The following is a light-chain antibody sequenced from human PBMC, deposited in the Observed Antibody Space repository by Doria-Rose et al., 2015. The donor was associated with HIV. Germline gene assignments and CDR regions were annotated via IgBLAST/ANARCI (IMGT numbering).Light chain of an antibody. CDR3: QQYGTSRGT. V-gene: IGKV3-20*01. J-gene: IGKJ5*01. Sequence: TQSPGTLSLSPEERATLSCRASQRVKSSYLAWYQQEPGQAHRLLIYDASSRATGIPDRFSGSGSGTDFTLTISRLEPEDVGVYYCQQYGTSRGTFGQGTRLEIK. CDR1: QRVKSSY. CDR2: DAS.